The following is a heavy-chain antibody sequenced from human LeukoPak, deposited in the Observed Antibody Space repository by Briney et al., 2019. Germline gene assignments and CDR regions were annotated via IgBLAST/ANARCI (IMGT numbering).Heavy chain of an antibody. Sequence: SQTLSLTCAISGDSVSSNSAAWNWIRQSPSRGLEWQGRTYYRSKWYNDYAVSVKSRITINPDTSKNQFSLQLNSVTPEDTAVYYCAREDYDILTGYYSYYYYYMDVWGKGTTVTISS. CDR1: GDSVSSNSAA. J-gene: IGHJ6*03. CDR3: AREDYDILTGYYSYYYYYMDV. D-gene: IGHD3-9*01. V-gene: IGHV6-1*01. CDR2: TYYRSKWYN.